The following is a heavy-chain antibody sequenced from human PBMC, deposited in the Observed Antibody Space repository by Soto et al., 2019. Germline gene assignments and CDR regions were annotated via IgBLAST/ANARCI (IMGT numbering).Heavy chain of an antibody. CDR3: ARLAYSYERSGFYYGLDV. V-gene: IGHV5-51*01. CDR1: GYSFSSFW. D-gene: IGHD5-18*01. CDR2: IYPGDSDT. Sequence: PGESLKISCKGSGYSFSSFWIAWVRQMPGKGLEWMGTIYPGDSDTRYSPSFQGRVTISADKSISTAYLQWSSLKASDTGVYYCARLAYSYERSGFYYGLDVWGQGTTDNVSS. J-gene: IGHJ6*02.